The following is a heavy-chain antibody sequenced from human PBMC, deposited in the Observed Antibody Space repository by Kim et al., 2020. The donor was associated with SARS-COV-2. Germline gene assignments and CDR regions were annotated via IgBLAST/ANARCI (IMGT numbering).Heavy chain of an antibody. CDR3: TRLPGHYDYIWGSYREPIEDPNDY. CDR1: GFTFSGSA. CDR2: IRSKANSYAT. J-gene: IGHJ4*02. D-gene: IGHD3-16*02. Sequence: GGSLRLSCAASGFTFSGSAMHWVRQASGKGLEWVGRIRSKANSYATAYAASVKGRFTISRDDSKNTAYLQMNSLKTEDTAVYYCTRLPGHYDYIWGSYREPIEDPNDYWGQGTLVTVSS. V-gene: IGHV3-73*01.